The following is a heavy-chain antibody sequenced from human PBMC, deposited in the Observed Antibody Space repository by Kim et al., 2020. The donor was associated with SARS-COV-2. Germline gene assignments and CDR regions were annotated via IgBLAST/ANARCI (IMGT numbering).Heavy chain of an antibody. CDR2: IYGDGDA. CDR3: AHRRPPAPIGEDWFDP. Sequence: SGPTLVIPTQTLTLTCTFSGVSLNSGRVGVGWIRQPPGKALEWLALIYGDGDAYYSPSLRSRLTIIKDTSKNQVVLTMTSMDPVDTGTYYCAHRRPPAPIGEDWFDPWGQGTLVTVSS. CDR1: GVSLNSGRVG. J-gene: IGHJ5*02. D-gene: IGHD3-10*01. V-gene: IGHV2-5*02.